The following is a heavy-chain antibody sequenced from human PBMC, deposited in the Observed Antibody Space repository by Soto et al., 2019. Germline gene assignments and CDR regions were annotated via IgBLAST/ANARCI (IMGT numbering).Heavy chain of an antibody. CDR2: IKHDGSEK. J-gene: IGHJ4*02. CDR3: ARDPNCTDY. V-gene: IGHV3-7*01. D-gene: IGHD7-27*01. CDR1: GFTFSSYW. Sequence: GGSLRLSCAASGFTFSSYWMSWVRQAPGKVLEWVANIKHDGSEKYYVDSVKGRFTISRDNAKNSLYLQMNSLRAEDTAVDCCARDPNCTDYWGQGTLVTVSS.